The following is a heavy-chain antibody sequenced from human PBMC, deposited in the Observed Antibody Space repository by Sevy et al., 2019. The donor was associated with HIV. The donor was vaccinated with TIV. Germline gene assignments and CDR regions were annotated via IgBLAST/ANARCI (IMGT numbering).Heavy chain of an antibody. CDR1: GFTFSSYG. D-gene: IGHD6-13*01. V-gene: IGHV3-33*03. Sequence: GGSLRLSCAASGFTFSSYGMHWVRQAPGKGLEWVAVIWHDGTNKYYADSVKDRFIISRDNSKNTVYLQMNSLRDDDTAVYYCAKPPDPTTAAGDFFDRWGQGTLVTVSS. J-gene: IGHJ4*02. CDR3: AKPPDPTTAAGDFFDR. CDR2: IWHDGTNK.